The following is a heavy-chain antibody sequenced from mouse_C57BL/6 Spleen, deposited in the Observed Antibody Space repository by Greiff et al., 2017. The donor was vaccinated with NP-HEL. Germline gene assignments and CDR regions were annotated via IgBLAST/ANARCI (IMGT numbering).Heavy chain of an antibody. CDR3: AKQTGTERGFYAMDY. CDR1: GFSLTSYG. V-gene: IGHV2-5*01. D-gene: IGHD4-1*01. CDR2: IWRGGST. Sequence: VMLVESGPGLVQPSQSLSITCTVSGFSLTSYGVHWVRQSPGKGLEWLGVIWRGGSTDYNAAFMSRLSITKDNSKSQVFFKMNSLQADDTAIYYCAKQTGTERGFYAMDYWGQGTSVTVSS. J-gene: IGHJ4*01.